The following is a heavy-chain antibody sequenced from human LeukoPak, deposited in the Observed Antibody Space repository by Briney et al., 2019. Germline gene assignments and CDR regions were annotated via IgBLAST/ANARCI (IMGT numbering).Heavy chain of an antibody. Sequence: PGGSLRLSCAASGFTFSGYGMHWVRQAPGKGLEWVAFIRYDGSNKYYADSVKGRFTISRDNSKNTLYLQMNSLRAEDTAVYYCAKAHVVVVVEHEGGFDYWGQGTLVTVSS. V-gene: IGHV3-30*02. CDR1: GFTFSGYG. CDR3: AKAHVVVVVEHEGGFDY. CDR2: IRYDGSNK. D-gene: IGHD2-2*01. J-gene: IGHJ4*02.